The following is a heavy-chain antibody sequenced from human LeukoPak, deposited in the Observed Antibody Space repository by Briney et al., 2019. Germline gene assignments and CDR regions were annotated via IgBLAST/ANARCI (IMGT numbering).Heavy chain of an antibody. CDR2: MNPNSGNT. D-gene: IGHD2-15*01. V-gene: IGHV1-8*02. Sequence: ASVPVSCKPSGYSFTGYYMLWVRQAPRQGLEWMGWMNPNSGNTGYAQKFQGRVTMTRNTSISTAYMELSSLRSEDTAVYYCARGILYYYNCYGMDVWGQGATVTVSS. J-gene: IGHJ6*02. CDR1: GYSFTGYY. CDR3: ARGILYYYNCYGMDV.